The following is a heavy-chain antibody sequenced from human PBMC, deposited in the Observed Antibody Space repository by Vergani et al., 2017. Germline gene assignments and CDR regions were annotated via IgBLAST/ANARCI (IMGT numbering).Heavy chain of an antibody. V-gene: IGHV3-23*01. CDR3: AKDRIITGYYDILTGYFDY. CDR1: GFTFSSYA. Sequence: EVQLLESGGGLVQPGGSLRLSCAASGFTFSSYAMSWVRQAPGKGLEWVSAISGSGGSTYYADSVKGRFTISRDNSKTTLYLQMNSLRAEDTAVYYCAKDRIITGYYDILTGYFDYWGQGTLVTVSS. D-gene: IGHD3-9*01. CDR2: ISGSGGST. J-gene: IGHJ4*02.